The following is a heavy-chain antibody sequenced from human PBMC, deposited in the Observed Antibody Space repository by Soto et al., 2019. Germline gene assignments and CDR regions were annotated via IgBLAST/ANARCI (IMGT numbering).Heavy chain of an antibody. CDR2: ISGSGGST. Sequence: GGSLRLSCAASGFTFSSYAMSWVRQAPGKGLEWVSAISGSGGSTYYADSVKGRFTISRDNSKNTLYLQMNSLRAEDTAVYYCAKGVDCSGGSCYPKDKGWFDYWGQGTLVTVSS. D-gene: IGHD2-15*01. J-gene: IGHJ4*02. CDR3: AKGVDCSGGSCYPKDKGWFDY. V-gene: IGHV3-23*01. CDR1: GFTFSSYA.